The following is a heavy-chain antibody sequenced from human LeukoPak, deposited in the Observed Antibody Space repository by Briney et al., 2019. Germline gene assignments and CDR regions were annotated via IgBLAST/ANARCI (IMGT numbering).Heavy chain of an antibody. D-gene: IGHD1-26*01. Sequence: GASVKVSCKASGYTFTSYYMHWARQAPGQGLEWMGLINPSCSSTSYAQKFQGRLSLTRDMSTSTDYMELSSLRSEDTAVYYCARDNSVGDTAWWFDPWGQGTLVTVSS. V-gene: IGHV1-46*01. CDR3: ARDNSVGDTAWWFDP. CDR1: GYTFTSYY. J-gene: IGHJ5*02. CDR2: INPSCSST.